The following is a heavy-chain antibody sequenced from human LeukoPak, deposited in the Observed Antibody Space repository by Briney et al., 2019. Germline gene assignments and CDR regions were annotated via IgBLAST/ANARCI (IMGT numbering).Heavy chain of an antibody. CDR1: GFTFSSYA. J-gene: IGHJ4*02. D-gene: IGHD6-6*01. CDR2: ISSNGGST. Sequence: GGSLRLSCAASGFTFSSYAMHWVRQAPGKGLGYVSAISSNGGSTYYANSVKGRFTISRDNSKNTLFLQMGSLRAEDMAVYHCARGGSIAARPIDYWGQGTLVTVSS. CDR3: ARGGSIAARPIDY. V-gene: IGHV3-64*01.